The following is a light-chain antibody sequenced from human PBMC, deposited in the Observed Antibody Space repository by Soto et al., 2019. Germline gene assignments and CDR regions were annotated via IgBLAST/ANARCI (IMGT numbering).Light chain of an antibody. J-gene: IGLJ1*01. CDR2: EVS. V-gene: IGLV2-8*01. CDR1: SSDVGGYNY. CDR3: SSYAGSNLYV. Sequence: QSALTQPPSASGSPGQSVTISCTGTSSDVGGYNYVSWYQQHPGKAPKLMIYEVSKRPSGVPDRFSGSKSGNTASLTVSGLQAEDEADYYCSSYAGSNLYVFGTGTKVPS.